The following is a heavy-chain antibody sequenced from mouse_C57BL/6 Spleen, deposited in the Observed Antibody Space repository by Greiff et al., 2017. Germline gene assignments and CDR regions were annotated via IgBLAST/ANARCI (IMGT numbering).Heavy chain of an antibody. D-gene: IGHD1-1*01. J-gene: IGHJ4*01. CDR3: AITTVVADYYAMGY. CDR1: GYTFTSYW. Sequence: VQLQQSGAELAKPGASVKLSCKASGYTFTSYWMHWVKQRPGQGLEWIGMIHPNSGSTNYNEKFKSKATLTVDKSSSTAYMQLSSLTSEDSAVYYCAITTVVADYYAMGYWGQGTSVTVS. CDR2: IHPNSGST. V-gene: IGHV1-64*01.